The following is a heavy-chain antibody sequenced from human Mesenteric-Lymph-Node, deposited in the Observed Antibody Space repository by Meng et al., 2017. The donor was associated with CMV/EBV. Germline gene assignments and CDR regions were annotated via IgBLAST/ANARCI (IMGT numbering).Heavy chain of an antibody. CDR2: ISSSSSTI. J-gene: IGHJ6*02. CDR3: ASGRIAWHQLVNSHGDNYYYYGMDV. V-gene: IGHV3-48*04. Sequence: GGSLRLSCAASGFTFSSYSMNWVRQAPGKGLEWVSYISSSSSTIYYADSVKGRFTISRDNAKNSLYLQMNSLRAEDTAVYYCASGRIAWHQLVNSHGDNYYYYGMDVWGQGTTVTVSS. CDR1: GFTFSSYS. D-gene: IGHD7-27*01.